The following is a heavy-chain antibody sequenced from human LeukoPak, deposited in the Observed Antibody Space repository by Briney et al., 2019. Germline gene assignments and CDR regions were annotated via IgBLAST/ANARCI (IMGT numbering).Heavy chain of an antibody. V-gene: IGHV3-23*01. Sequence: QSGGALRLSCAASGFTFSSYGMSWVRQAPGKGLEWVSAISTGGGSTYYADSVKGRFTISRDNSKNTLYLQMNSLRAEDTAVYYCARLPTHRWSSGWSSAFDIWGQGTMVTVSS. J-gene: IGHJ3*02. CDR3: ARLPTHRWSSGWSSAFDI. CDR2: ISTGGGST. D-gene: IGHD6-19*01. CDR1: GFTFSSYG.